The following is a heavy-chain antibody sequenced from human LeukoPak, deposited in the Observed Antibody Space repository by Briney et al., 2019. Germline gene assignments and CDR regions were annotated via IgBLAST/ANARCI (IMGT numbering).Heavy chain of an antibody. Sequence: SETLSLTCAVYGGSFSGYYWSWIRQPPGKGLEWIGYIYYSGSTYYNPSLKSRVTISVDTSKNQFSLKLSSVTAADTAVYYCARFVHLTGYQNNFVGFDYWGQGTLVTVSS. CDR2: IYYSGST. J-gene: IGHJ4*02. CDR1: GGSFSGYY. D-gene: IGHD3-9*01. V-gene: IGHV4-34*09. CDR3: ARFVHLTGYQNNFVGFDY.